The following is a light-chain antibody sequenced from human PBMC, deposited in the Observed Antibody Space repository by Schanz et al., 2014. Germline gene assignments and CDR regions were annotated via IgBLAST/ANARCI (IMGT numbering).Light chain of an antibody. Sequence: QSALTQPASVSGSPGQSITISCTGTSSDVGKFYLVSWYQHRPGTAPKLLIYEGDKRPSGVPDRFSGSKSGNTASLTISGLRAEDEADYYCSSYAATYTVVFGGGTKLTVL. J-gene: IGLJ3*02. CDR2: EGD. CDR3: SSYAATYTVV. CDR1: SSDVGKFYL. V-gene: IGLV2-14*02.